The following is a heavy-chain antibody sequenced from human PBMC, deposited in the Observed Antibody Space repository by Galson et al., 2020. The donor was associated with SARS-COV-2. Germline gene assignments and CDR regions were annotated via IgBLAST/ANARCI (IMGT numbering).Heavy chain of an antibody. D-gene: IGHD6-19*01. CDR1: GFTFSSYA. J-gene: IGHJ4*02. CDR2: IFYDGSDK. CDR3: ARDGQSSSGWAFDY. Sequence: GESLKISCAASGFTFSSYAMHWVRQAPGKGLEWVAQIFYDGSDKYYVDSVKGRFTISRDHSENTVYLQMNNLRADDSAVYFCARDGQSSSGWAFDYWGQGTLVTVSS. V-gene: IGHV3-30*04.